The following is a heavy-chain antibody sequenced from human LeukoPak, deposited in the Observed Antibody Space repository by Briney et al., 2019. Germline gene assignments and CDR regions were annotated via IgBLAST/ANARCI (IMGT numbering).Heavy chain of an antibody. D-gene: IGHD3-3*01. CDR2: ISSSGSTI. J-gene: IGHJ4*02. CDR3: ARGVRYDFWSGYYTDY. Sequence: GGSLRLSCAASGFTFSDYYMSWIRQAPGKGLEWVSYISSSGSTIYYADSVKGRFTISRDNAKNSLYLQMNSLRAEDTAVYYCARGVRYDFWSGYYTDYWGQGTLVTVSS. V-gene: IGHV3-11*04. CDR1: GFTFSDYY.